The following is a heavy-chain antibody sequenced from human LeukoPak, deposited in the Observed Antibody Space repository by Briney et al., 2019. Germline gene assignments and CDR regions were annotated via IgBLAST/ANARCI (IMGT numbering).Heavy chain of an antibody. D-gene: IGHD6-13*01. V-gene: IGHV1-8*01. CDR3: AISRGY. Sequence: GASVKVSCKVSGFTLSELSMHWVRQATGQGLEWMGWMNPNSGNTGYAQKFQGRVTMTRDTSISTAYMELSSLRSEDTAVYYCAISRGYWGQGTLVTVSS. CDR2: MNPNSGNT. CDR1: GFTLSELS. J-gene: IGHJ4*02.